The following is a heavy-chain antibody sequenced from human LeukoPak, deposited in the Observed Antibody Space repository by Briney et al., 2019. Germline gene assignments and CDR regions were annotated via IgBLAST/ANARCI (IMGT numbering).Heavy chain of an antibody. CDR3: ARARPFYYDSSGYYYDLGY. CDR1: GGTFSSYT. J-gene: IGHJ4*02. CDR2: IIPILAIA. D-gene: IGHD3-22*01. Sequence: SVKVSCKASGGTFSSYTFTWVRQAPGQGLEWMGRIIPILAIADYAQKFQGRVTITADRSTSTAYTELSRLRTEDTAVYYCARARPFYYDSSGYYYDLGYWGQGTLVTVSS. V-gene: IGHV1-69*02.